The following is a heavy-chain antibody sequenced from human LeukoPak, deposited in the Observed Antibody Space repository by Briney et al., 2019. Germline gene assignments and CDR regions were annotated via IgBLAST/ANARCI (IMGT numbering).Heavy chain of an antibody. CDR2: INPNSGGT. Sequence: ASVKVSCKASGYTFTGYYMHWVRQAPGQGLEWMGWINPNSGGTNYAQKFQGRVTMTGDTSISTAYMELSRLRSDDTAVYCCARDLPPLGSGNYGLSHWGQGTLVTVSS. CDR1: GYTFTGYY. J-gene: IGHJ4*02. V-gene: IGHV1-2*02. CDR3: ARDLPPLGSGNYGLSH. D-gene: IGHD1-26*01.